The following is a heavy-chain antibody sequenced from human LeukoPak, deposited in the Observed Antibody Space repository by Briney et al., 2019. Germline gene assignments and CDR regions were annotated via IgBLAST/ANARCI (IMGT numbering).Heavy chain of an antibody. CDR3: ARDPGKDYGDYYFDY. Sequence: SVKVSCKASGGTFSSYAISWVRQAPGQGLEWMGGIIPIFGTASYAQKFQGRVTITADKSTSTAYMELSSLRSEDTAVYYCARDPGKDYGDYYFDYWGQGTLVTVSS. J-gene: IGHJ4*02. CDR2: IIPIFGTA. V-gene: IGHV1-69*06. CDR1: GGTFSSYA. D-gene: IGHD4-17*01.